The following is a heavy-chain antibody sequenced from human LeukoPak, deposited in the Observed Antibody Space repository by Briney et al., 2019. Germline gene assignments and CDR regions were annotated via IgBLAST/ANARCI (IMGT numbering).Heavy chain of an antibody. CDR2: INPNSGGT. V-gene: IGHV1-2*02. J-gene: IGHJ3*02. CDR3: AREGGGDIAMVDAFDI. D-gene: IGHD5-18*01. CDR1: GYTSTGYY. Sequence: GASVKVPCKASGYTSTGYYMHWVRQAPGQGLEWMGWINPNSGGTNYAQKFQGRVTMTRDTSISTAYMELSRLRSDDTAVYYCAREGGGDIAMVDAFDIWGQGTMVTVSS.